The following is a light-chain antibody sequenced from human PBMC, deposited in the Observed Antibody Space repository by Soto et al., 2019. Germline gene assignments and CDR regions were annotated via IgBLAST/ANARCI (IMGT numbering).Light chain of an antibody. V-gene: IGKV4-1*01. CDR1: QSVLYSSNNKNY. Sequence: DIVMTQSPDSLAVSLGERATINCKSSQSVLYSSNNKNYLAWYQQKPGQPPKLLIYWASTRESGVPDRFSGSGSGTDFTLTISSLQAEDVAVYYGQQYYRTPLFTFGPGTKVDI. CDR3: QQYYRTPLFT. J-gene: IGKJ3*01. CDR2: WAS.